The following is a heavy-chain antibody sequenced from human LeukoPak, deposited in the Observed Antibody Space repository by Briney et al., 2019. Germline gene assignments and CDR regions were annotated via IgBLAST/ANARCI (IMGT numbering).Heavy chain of an antibody. D-gene: IGHD2-21*02. V-gene: IGHV4-31*03. CDR2: IYYSGST. CDR3: ACRDREYCGGDCPDACDI. CDR1: GGSISSGGYC. J-gene: IGHJ3*02. Sequence: SQTLSLTCTVSGGSISSGGYCWSGIRQHPGKGLEWIGYIYYSGSTYYNPSLKSRVAISLDTSENQYSLKLSSVPAADTAVYYCACRDREYCGGDCPDACDIWGQGTRVTVS.